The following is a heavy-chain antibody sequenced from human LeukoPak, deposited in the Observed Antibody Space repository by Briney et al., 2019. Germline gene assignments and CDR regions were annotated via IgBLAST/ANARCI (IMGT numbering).Heavy chain of an antibody. D-gene: IGHD4-17*01. CDR1: GYTFTGYY. V-gene: IGHV1-2*02. J-gene: IGHJ4*02. CDR3: ARDRGEGYGDYSVTASYYFDY. CDR2: INPNSGGT. Sequence: ASVKVSCKASGYTFTGYYMHWVRQAPGQGLEWMGWINPNSGGTNYAQKFQGRVTMTRDTSISTAYMELSRLGSDDTAVYYCARDRGEGYGDYSVTASYYFDYWGQGTLVTVSS.